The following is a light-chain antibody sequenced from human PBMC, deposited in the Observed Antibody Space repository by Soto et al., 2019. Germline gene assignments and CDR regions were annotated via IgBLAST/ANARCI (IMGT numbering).Light chain of an antibody. V-gene: IGKV3-11*01. CDR1: QSVSSH. J-gene: IGKJ4*01. CDR2: NSS. CDR3: QQRSSWPS. Sequence: EIVLTQSPATLSLSPGERATLSCRASQSVSSHLVWYQQKPGQAPRLLIYNSSNRATGTPARFSGSGSGTDFTLTISSLDPEDFAVYYCQQRSSWPSFGGGTKVEIK.